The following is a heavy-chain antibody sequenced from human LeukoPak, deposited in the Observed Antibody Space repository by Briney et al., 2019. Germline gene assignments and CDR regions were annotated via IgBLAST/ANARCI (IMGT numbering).Heavy chain of an antibody. CDR2: ISAYNGNT. CDR1: GYTFTSYG. D-gene: IGHD1-26*01. Sequence: ASVKVSCKASGYTFTSYGISWVRQAPGQGLEWMGWISAYNGNTNYAQKLQGRVTMTTDTSTSTAYMELRSLRSDDTAVYYCARDEALYSGSYFGDYWGQGTLVTVSS. J-gene: IGHJ4*02. V-gene: IGHV1-18*01. CDR3: ARDEALYSGSYFGDY.